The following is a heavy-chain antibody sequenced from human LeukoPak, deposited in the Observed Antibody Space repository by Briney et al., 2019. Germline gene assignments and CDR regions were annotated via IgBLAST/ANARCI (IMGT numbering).Heavy chain of an antibody. CDR1: GGSISSYY. CDR3: ARDRLTGAAAGKFDP. CDR2: IYTSGST. D-gene: IGHD6-13*01. J-gene: IGHJ5*02. Sequence: SETLSLTCTVSGGSISSYYWSWIRQPAGKGLEWIGRIYTSGSTNYNPSLKSRVTMSVDTSKNQFSLKLSSVTAADTAVYYCARDRLTGAAAGKFDPWGQGTLVTVSS. V-gene: IGHV4-4*07.